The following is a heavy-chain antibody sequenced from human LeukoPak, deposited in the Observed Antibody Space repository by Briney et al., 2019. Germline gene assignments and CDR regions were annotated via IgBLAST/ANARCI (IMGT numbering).Heavy chain of an antibody. CDR1: GFTFSNAW. V-gene: IGHV3-15*01. J-gene: IGHJ4*02. D-gene: IGHD1-26*01. Sequence: GGSLRLSCAASGFTFSNAWMSWVRQAPGKGLEWVGRIKSKTDGGTTDYAAPVKGRFTISRDDSKNTLYLQMNSLKTEDTAVYYCKVGATTEGSDYWGQGTLVTVSS. CDR2: IKSKTDGGTT. CDR3: KVGATTEGSDY.